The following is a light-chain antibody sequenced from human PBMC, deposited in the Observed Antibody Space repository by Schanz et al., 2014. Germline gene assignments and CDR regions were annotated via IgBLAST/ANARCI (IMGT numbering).Light chain of an antibody. CDR3: QHYNTYVFT. Sequence: DIQMTQSPSTLSASVGDRVTITCRASQSISSYLAWYQQKPGKAPKLLIYKASSLESGVPSRFSGSGSGTEFTLTISGLQPDDFATYYCQHYNTYVFTFGPGTKVDIK. CDR2: KAS. V-gene: IGKV1-5*03. CDR1: QSISSY. J-gene: IGKJ3*01.